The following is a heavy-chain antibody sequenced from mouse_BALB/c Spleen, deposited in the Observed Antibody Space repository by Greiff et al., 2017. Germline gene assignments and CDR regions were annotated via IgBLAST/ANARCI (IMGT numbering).Heavy chain of an antibody. J-gene: IGHJ3*01. V-gene: IGHV2-9*02. Sequence: VQGVESGPGLVAPSQSLSITCTVSGFSLTSYGVHWVRQPPGKGLEWLGVIWAGGSTNYNSALMSRLSISKDNSKSQVFLKMNSLQTDDTAMYYCAREGLAWFAYWGQGTLVTVSA. CDR3: AREGLAWFAY. CDR2: IWAGGST. CDR1: GFSLTSYG. D-gene: IGHD3-3*01.